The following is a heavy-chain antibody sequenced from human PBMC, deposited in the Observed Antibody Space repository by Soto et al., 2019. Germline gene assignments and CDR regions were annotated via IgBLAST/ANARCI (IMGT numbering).Heavy chain of an antibody. CDR3: ARVPNYDFWSGYYWGYYYYYGMDV. J-gene: IGHJ6*02. V-gene: IGHV1-18*01. D-gene: IGHD3-3*01. Sequence: ASVKVSCKASGYTFTSYGISWVRQAPGQGLEWMGWISAYNGKTNYAQKLQGRVTMTTDTSTSTAYMELSSLRSEDTAVYYCARVPNYDFWSGYYWGYYYYYGMDVWGQGTTVTVSS. CDR1: GYTFTSYG. CDR2: ISAYNGKT.